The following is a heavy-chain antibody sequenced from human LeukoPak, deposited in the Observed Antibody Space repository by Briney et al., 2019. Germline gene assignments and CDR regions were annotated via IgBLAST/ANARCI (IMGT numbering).Heavy chain of an antibody. CDR1: GFTFSNAW. J-gene: IGHJ4*02. D-gene: IGHD3-22*01. CDR3: TTDLYYYDSSGYPGDYYFDY. Sequence: PGGSLRLSCAASGFTFSNAWMSWVRQAPGKGLEWVGRIKSKTDGGTTDYAEPVKGRFTISRDDSKNTLYLQMNSLKTEDTAVYYCTTDLYYYDSSGYPGDYYFDYWGQGTLVTVSS. CDR2: IKSKTDGGTT. V-gene: IGHV3-15*01.